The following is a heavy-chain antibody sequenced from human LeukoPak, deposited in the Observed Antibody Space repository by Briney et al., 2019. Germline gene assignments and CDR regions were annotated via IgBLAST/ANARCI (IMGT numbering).Heavy chain of an antibody. CDR2: IYHSGST. D-gene: IGHD1-1*01. V-gene: IGHV4-38-2*01. J-gene: IGHJ6*03. Sequence: SETPSLTCAVSGYSTSSGYYWGWFRQPPGKGREWIGSIYHSGSTYYHPPLKSRVTISVDTYKKQFSLKVSSVTAADTDGYYCARTTSKGYYYCVDVWGKGTTVTVSS. CDR3: ARTTSKGYYYCVDV. CDR1: GYSTSSGYY.